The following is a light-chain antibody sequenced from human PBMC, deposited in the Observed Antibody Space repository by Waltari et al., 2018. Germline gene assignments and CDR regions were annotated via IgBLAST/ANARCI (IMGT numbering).Light chain of an antibody. Sequence: HSALTQPASVSGSPGQSITISCTGTSSDVGGYNYVSWYQQHPGKAPKLMIYDVSNRPSGVSNRFSGSKSGNTASLSISGLQAEDEADYYCSSYISSDTLELFGGG. J-gene: IGLJ2*01. CDR2: DVS. CDR3: SSYISSDTLEL. CDR1: SSDVGGYNY. V-gene: IGLV2-14*03.